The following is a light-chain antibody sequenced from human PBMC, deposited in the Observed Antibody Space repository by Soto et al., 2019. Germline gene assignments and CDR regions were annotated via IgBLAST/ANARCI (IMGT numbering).Light chain of an antibody. CDR3: CSYAGSRAVV. V-gene: IGLV2-23*02. Sequence: QYALTQPASVSGSPGQSITISCTGTSSDVGSYNLVSWYQQHPGNAPKLMLYEVSKRPSGVSNRFSGSKSGNTASLTISGLQAEDEADYYCCSYAGSRAVVFGGGTKLTVL. CDR1: SSDVGSYNL. CDR2: EVS. J-gene: IGLJ2*01.